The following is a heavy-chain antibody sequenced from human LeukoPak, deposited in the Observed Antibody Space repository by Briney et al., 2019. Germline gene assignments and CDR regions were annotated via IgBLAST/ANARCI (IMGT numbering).Heavy chain of an antibody. CDR1: GYTFTSYD. J-gene: IGHJ4*02. CDR2: MNPNSGNT. CDR3: AKDKGYSTPNDY. D-gene: IGHD4-11*01. Sequence: ASVKVSCKASGYTFTSYDINWVRQATGQGLEWMGWMNPNSGNTGYAQKFQGRVTMTRNTSISTAYMELSSLRSEDTAVYYCAKDKGYSTPNDYWGQGTLVTVSS. V-gene: IGHV1-8*01.